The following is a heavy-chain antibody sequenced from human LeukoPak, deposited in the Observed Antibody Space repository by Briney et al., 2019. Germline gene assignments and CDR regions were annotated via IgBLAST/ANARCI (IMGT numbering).Heavy chain of an antibody. J-gene: IGHJ4*02. V-gene: IGHV4-4*07. CDR3: ARDRYGGIIDY. CDR2: FYTSGST. Sequence: SETLSLTCTVSGGSISSYYWSWIRQPAGKGLEWIGRFYTSGSTNYNPSLKSRVTMSVDTSKNQFSLKLTSVTAADTAMYYCARDRYGGIIDYWGQGTLVAVSS. CDR1: GGSISSYY. D-gene: IGHD1-1*01.